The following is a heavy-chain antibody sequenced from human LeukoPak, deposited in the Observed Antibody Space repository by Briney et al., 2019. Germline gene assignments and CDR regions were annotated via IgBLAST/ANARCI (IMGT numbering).Heavy chain of an antibody. D-gene: IGHD6-19*01. Sequence: ASVKVSCKASGYTFTSYGISWVRQAPGQGLEWMGWISAYNGNTNYAQKLQGRVTITTDTSTSTAYMELRSLRSDDTAVYYCARSGASSSGWDPGAYWGQGTLVTVSS. V-gene: IGHV1-18*01. CDR2: ISAYNGNT. CDR1: GYTFTSYG. CDR3: ARSGASSSGWDPGAY. J-gene: IGHJ4*02.